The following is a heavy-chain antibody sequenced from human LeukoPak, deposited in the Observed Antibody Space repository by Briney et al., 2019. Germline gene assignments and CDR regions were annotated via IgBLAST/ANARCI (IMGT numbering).Heavy chain of an antibody. J-gene: IGHJ4*02. CDR3: ARPHSSSIADFDY. D-gene: IGHD6-13*01. CDR2: MNPNSGNT. CDR1: GYTFTSYD. V-gene: IGHV1-8*01. Sequence: GASVKVSCKASGYTFTSYDINWVRQATGQGLEWMGWMNPNSGNTGYAQKFQGRVTMTRNTSISTAYMELSSLRSEDTAVYYCARPHSSSIADFDYWGQGTLVTVSS.